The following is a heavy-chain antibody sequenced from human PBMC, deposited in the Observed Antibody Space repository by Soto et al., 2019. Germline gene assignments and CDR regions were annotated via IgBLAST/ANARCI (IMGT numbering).Heavy chain of an antibody. CDR2: IKRDGSEK. Sequence: GGSLRLSCAASGFIFSTEWMNWVRQAPGKRLEWVANIKRDGSEKHYVDSVNGRFTIFRDNAKNLLYLQMNSLRAEDTAVYYCAKLLTTSAPGYWGQGTLVTVSS. CDR1: GFIFSTEW. D-gene: IGHD3-10*01. CDR3: AKLLTTSAPGY. J-gene: IGHJ4*02. V-gene: IGHV3-7*05.